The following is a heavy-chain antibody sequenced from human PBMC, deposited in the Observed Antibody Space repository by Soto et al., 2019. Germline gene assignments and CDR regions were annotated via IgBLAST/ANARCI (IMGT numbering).Heavy chain of an antibody. CDR3: ARGGYSSSSWFDP. CDR1: GGSISSYY. J-gene: IGHJ5*02. D-gene: IGHD6-6*01. V-gene: IGHV4-59*01. CDR2: IYYSGST. Sequence: SETLSLTCTVSGGSISSYYWSWIRQPPGKGLEWIGYIYYSGSTNYNPSLKSRVTISVDTSKNQFSLKLSSVTAADTAVYYCARGGYSSSSWFDPWGQGTLVTVSS.